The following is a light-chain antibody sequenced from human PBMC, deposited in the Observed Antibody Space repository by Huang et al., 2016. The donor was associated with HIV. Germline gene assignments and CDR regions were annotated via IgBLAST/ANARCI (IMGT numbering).Light chain of an antibody. J-gene: IGKJ4*01. CDR1: QSISSY. Sequence: DIQLTQSPSSLSACVGYRVTITCRASQSISSYLNWYQQKPGKAPKRRIYGVDGLQSGVPSRFSGSGSGTQFTLAINNLQPEDFATYYCQQTHDTPLTFGGGTKVE. CDR2: GVD. CDR3: QQTHDTPLT. V-gene: IGKV1-39*01.